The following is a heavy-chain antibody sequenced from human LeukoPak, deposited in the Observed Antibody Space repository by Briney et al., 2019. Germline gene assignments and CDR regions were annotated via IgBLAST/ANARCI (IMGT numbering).Heavy chain of an antibody. V-gene: IGHV4-59*01. Sequence: PSETLSLTCTVSGGSISSYYWSWIRQPPGKGLEWIGYIYYSGSTNYNPSLKSRVTISVDTSKNQFSLKLSSVTAADTAVYYCARVYYGSGSSFWFDPWGQGTLVTVSS. CDR2: IYYSGST. CDR1: GGSISSYY. J-gene: IGHJ5*02. CDR3: ARVYYGSGSSFWFDP. D-gene: IGHD3-10*01.